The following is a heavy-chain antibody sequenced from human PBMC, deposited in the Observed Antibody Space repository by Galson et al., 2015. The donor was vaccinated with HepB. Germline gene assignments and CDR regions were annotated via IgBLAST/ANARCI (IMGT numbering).Heavy chain of an antibody. CDR3: ARLPRSNPGGV. Sequence: SLRLSCAASGFTFSSYSMNWVRQAPGKGLEGVSYITSSSSTIYYADSVKGRFTISRDNAKNSLYLQMNSLRVEDTAVYYCARLPRSNPGGVWGKGTTVTVSS. J-gene: IGHJ6*04. V-gene: IGHV3-48*01. D-gene: IGHD4-11*01. CDR1: GFTFSSYS. CDR2: ITSSSSTI.